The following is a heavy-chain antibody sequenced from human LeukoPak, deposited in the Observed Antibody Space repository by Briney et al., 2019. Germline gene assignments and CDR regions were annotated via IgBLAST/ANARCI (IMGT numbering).Heavy chain of an antibody. Sequence: SETLSLTCAVYGGSFSGYYWSWIRQPPGKGLEWIGEINHSGSTNYNPSLKSRVTISVDMSKNQFSLKLSSVTAADTAVYYCARVISKDIVVVVAATRAFDIWGQGTMVTVSS. D-gene: IGHD2-15*01. CDR1: GGSFSGYY. V-gene: IGHV4-34*01. CDR2: INHSGST. J-gene: IGHJ3*02. CDR3: ARVISKDIVVVVAATRAFDI.